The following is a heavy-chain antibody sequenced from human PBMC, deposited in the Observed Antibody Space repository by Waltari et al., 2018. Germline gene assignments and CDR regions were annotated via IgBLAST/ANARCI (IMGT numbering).Heavy chain of an antibody. J-gene: IGHJ4*02. Sequence: QVQLQQWGAGLLKPSETLSLTCAVYGGSFSGYYWSWIRQPPGKGLEWIGEINHSGSTNYNPSLKSRVTISVDTSKNQFSLKLSSVTAADTAVYYCARGRAADFDYWGQGTLVTVSS. CDR3: ARGRAADFDY. CDR2: INHSGST. CDR1: GGSFSGYY. D-gene: IGHD6-13*01. V-gene: IGHV4-34*01.